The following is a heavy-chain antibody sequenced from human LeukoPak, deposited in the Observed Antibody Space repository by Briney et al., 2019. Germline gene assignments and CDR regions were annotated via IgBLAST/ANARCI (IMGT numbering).Heavy chain of an antibody. V-gene: IGHV6-1*01. CDR3: ARAGPGLGRPFDF. J-gene: IGHJ5*01. D-gene: IGHD3-16*01. CDR1: GDTVSGNRVA. Sequence: SQTLSLTCAISGDTVSGNRVAWSWIRQSPSRGLEWLGRTYYRSQWHNDYAVSVKGRTTISVDTSKNQFSLHLNSVTPEDTAVYYCARAGPGLGRPFDFWGQGTLVTVSS. CDR2: TYYRSQWHN.